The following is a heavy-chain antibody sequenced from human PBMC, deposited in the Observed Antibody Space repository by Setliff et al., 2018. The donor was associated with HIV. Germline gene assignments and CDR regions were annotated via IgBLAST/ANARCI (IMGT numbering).Heavy chain of an antibody. CDR2: INPGTGNT. V-gene: IGHV1-8*02. CDR1: GGTFSSYA. D-gene: IGHD1-1*01. CDR3: ARGKIPSWRLTMFDF. J-gene: IGHJ4*02. Sequence: GASVKVSCKASGGTFSSYAISWVRQAPGQGLEWMGWINPGTGNTGYPQNFSGRVTMTRNTSINTVYMELSSLRSEDTAIYFCARGKIPSWRLTMFDFWGQGTPVTVSS.